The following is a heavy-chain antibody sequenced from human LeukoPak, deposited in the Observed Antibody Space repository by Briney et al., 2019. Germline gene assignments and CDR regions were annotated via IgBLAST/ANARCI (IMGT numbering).Heavy chain of an antibody. J-gene: IGHJ3*02. Sequence: SVKVSCKASGGTFSSYAISWVRQAPGQGLEWMGGIIAIFVTANYAQKFQGRVTIIADESTSTVYMELSSLRSEDTAVYYCVREFGGYSKYDAFDIWGQGTMVTVSS. D-gene: IGHD3-22*01. CDR3: VREFGGYSKYDAFDI. V-gene: IGHV1-69*13. CDR2: IIAIFVTA. CDR1: GGTFSSYA.